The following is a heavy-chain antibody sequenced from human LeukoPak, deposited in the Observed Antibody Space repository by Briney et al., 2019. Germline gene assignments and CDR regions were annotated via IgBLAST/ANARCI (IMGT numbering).Heavy chain of an antibody. CDR2: ISGSGGST. D-gene: IGHD2-2*01. V-gene: IGHV3-23*01. J-gene: IGHJ4*02. CDR3: AKDSIVVVPAPSVFDY. Sequence: PGGSLRLSCAASGFTFSSYAMSWVRQAPGKGLEWVSAISGSGGSTYYADSMKGRLTISRDNSKNTLYLQMNSLRAEDTAVYYCAKDSIVVVPAPSVFDYWGQGTLVTVSS. CDR1: GFTFSSYA.